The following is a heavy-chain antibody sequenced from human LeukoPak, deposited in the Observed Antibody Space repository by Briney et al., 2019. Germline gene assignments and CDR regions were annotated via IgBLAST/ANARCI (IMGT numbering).Heavy chain of an antibody. D-gene: IGHD3-22*01. CDR2: ISSSSSYI. Sequence: GGSLRLSCAASGFTFSSYSMNWVRQAPGKGLEWVSSISSSSSYIYYADSVKGRFTISRDNAKNSLYLQMNSLRAEDTAVYYCARDSLDSSGASDYWGQGTLVTVSS. V-gene: IGHV3-21*01. CDR1: GFTFSSYS. J-gene: IGHJ4*02. CDR3: ARDSLDSSGASDY.